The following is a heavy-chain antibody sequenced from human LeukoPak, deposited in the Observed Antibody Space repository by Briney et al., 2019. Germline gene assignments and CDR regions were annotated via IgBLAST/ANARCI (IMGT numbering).Heavy chain of an antibody. J-gene: IGHJ4*02. V-gene: IGHV3-21*01. CDR2: ISSSSSYI. CDR3: ARSSLMSLDY. CDR1: GFTFSSYS. Sequence: GGSLRLSCAASGFTFSSYSRNWVRQAPGKGLEWVSSISSSSSYIYYADSVKGRFTISRDNAKNSLYLQMNSLRAEDTAAYYCARSSLMSLDYWGQGTLVTVSS.